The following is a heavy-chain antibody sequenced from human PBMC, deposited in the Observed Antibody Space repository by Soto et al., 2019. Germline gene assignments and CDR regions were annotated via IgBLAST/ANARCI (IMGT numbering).Heavy chain of an antibody. J-gene: IGHJ6*02. Sequence: SVKVSCKASGGTFSSYATSWVRQAPGQGLEWMGGIVPLFRTTNYAQKFQGRVTITADTSTYTVYMELSGLRSGDTAVYYCARGGYSSNWYNLLYLSGLDVCRQRTTFPVSS. CDR2: IVPLFRTT. CDR3: ARGGYSSNWYNLLYLSGLDV. D-gene: IGHD6-13*01. V-gene: IGHV1-69*06. CDR1: GGTFSSYA.